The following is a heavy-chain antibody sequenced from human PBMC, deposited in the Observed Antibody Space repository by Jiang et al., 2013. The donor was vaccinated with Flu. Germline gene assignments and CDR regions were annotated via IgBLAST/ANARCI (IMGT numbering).Heavy chain of an antibody. Sequence: GAEVKKPGSSVKVSCKASGYTFTSYAMHWVRQAPGQRLEWMGWINAGNGNTKYSQKFQGRVTITRDTSASTAYMELSSLRSEDTAVYYCARALSDGTPSFWFDPWGQGTLVTVSS. CDR3: ARALSDGTPSFWFDP. J-gene: IGHJ5*02. CDR1: GYTFTSYA. D-gene: IGHD5-24*01. V-gene: IGHV1-3*01. CDR2: INAGNGNT.